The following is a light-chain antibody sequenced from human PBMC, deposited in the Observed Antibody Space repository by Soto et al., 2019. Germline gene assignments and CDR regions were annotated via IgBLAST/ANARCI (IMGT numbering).Light chain of an antibody. J-gene: IGKJ2*01. CDR3: HQYTEYLKV. Sequence: DIILSQSPDTLSVSPVERVTLSCRARQSVRSNLALYQQKPGQAPRLLIYEASTRATGVPTRFSGSGSGTDFTLTITSLQSEHVAVYFCHQYTEYLKVFGQGTKVDIK. CDR1: QSVRSN. V-gene: IGKV3-15*01. CDR2: EAS.